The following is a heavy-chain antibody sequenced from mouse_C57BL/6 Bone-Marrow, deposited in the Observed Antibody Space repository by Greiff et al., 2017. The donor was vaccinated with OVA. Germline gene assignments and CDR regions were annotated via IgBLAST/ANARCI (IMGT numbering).Heavy chain of an antibody. J-gene: IGHJ3*01. CDR1: GYTFTSYW. Sequence: YLLNPVSSVKMSCNSSGYTFTSYWITWVKQRPGQGLECIGDIYPGSGSTNYNEKFKSKATLTVDTSSSTAYMQLSSLTSEDSAVYYCARKAPPYWGQGTLVTVSA. D-gene: IGHD3-2*02. CDR3: ARKAPPY. V-gene: IGHV1-55*01. CDR2: IYPGSGST.